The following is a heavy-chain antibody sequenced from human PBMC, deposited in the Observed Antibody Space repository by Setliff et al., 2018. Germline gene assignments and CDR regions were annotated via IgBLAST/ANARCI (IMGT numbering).Heavy chain of an antibody. D-gene: IGHD2-2*01. V-gene: IGHV4-39*01. J-gene: IGHJ6*03. Sequence: SETLSLTCTVSGGSISSSSYYWGWIRQPPGKGLEWIGSIYYSGSTYYNPSLKSRVTISVGTSKNQFSLNLSSVTAADTAVCYCARLGGSSTSGGFYYFYYYMDVWGKGTTVTVSS. CDR1: GGSISSSSYY. CDR2: IYYSGST. CDR3: ARLGGSSTSGGFYYFYYYMDV.